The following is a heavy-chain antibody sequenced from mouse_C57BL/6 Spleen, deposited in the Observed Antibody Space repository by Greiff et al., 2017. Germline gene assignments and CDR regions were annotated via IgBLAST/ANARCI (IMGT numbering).Heavy chain of an antibody. D-gene: IGHD3-2*02. CDR2: IDPSDSYT. J-gene: IGHJ3*01. CDR3: ARPTAQAPAWFAY. CDR1: GYTFTSYW. Sequence: QVQLQQPGAELVMPGASVKLSCKASGYTFTSYWMHWVKQRPGQGLEWIGEIDPSDSYTNYNQKFKGKSTLTVDNSSSTAYMQLSSLTSEDSAVYYCARPTAQAPAWFAYWGQGTLVTVSA. V-gene: IGHV1-69*01.